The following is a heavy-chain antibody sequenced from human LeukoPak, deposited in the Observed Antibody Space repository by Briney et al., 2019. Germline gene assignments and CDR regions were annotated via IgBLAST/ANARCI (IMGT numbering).Heavy chain of an antibody. J-gene: IGHJ3*02. CDR3: TRLAYYDFWSGSPDAFDI. CDR2: IRSKANSYAT. Sequence: PGGSLRLSCAASGFTFSGSAMHWVRQAPGKGLEWVGRIRSKANSYATAYAASVKGRFTISRDDSKNTAYLQMNSLKTEDTAVYYCTRLAYYDFWSGSPDAFDIWGQGTMVTVSS. D-gene: IGHD3-3*01. CDR1: GFTFSGSA. V-gene: IGHV3-73*01.